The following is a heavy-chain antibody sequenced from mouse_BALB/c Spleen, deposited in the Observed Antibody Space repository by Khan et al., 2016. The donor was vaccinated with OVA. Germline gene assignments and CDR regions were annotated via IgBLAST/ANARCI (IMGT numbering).Heavy chain of an antibody. CDR3: AKGNFYAMDY. D-gene: IGHD2-1*01. V-gene: IGHV2-6*02. CDR1: GFSLTSYG. Sequence: QVQLKESGPGLVAPSQSLSITCTVSGFSLTSYGVHWVRQPPGKGLEWLIVIWSDGASTNNSALKYRLSISKDNSKSKDFLQMNSLQTDDTAMYYCAKGNFYAMDYWGQGTSVTVSS. CDR2: IWSDGAS. J-gene: IGHJ4*01.